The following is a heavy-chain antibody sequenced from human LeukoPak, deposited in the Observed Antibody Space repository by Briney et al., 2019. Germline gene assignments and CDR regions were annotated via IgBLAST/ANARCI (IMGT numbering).Heavy chain of an antibody. CDR3: ARGGGGYFDY. V-gene: IGHV1-69*06. CDR1: GGTFSRYA. Sequence: GASVKVSCKASGGTFSRYAISWVRQAPGQGLEWMGGIIPIFGTANYAQKLQGRVTITADKSTSTAYMELRSLRSDDTAVYYCARGGGGYFDYWGQGTLVTVSS. D-gene: IGHD2-15*01. CDR2: IIPIFGTA. J-gene: IGHJ4*02.